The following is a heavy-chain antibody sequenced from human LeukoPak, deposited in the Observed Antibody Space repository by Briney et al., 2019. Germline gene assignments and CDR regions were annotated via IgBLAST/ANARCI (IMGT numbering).Heavy chain of an antibody. CDR2: ISAYNGNT. D-gene: IGHD6-13*01. Sequence: TSVKVSCKASGYTFTSYGISWVRQAPGQGLEWMGWISAYNGNTNYAQKLQGRVTMTTDTSTSTAYMELRSLRSDDTAVYYCARDNYSSSWRQYYYYGMGVWGQGTTVTVSS. V-gene: IGHV1-18*01. J-gene: IGHJ6*02. CDR3: ARDNYSSSWRQYYYYGMGV. CDR1: GYTFTSYG.